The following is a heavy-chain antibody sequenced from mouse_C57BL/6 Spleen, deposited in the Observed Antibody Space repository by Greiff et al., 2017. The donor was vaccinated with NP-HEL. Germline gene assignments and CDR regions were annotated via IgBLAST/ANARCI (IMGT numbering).Heavy chain of an antibody. Sequence: EVMLVESGEGLVKPGGSLKLSCAASGFTFSSYAMSWVRQTPEKRLEWVAYISSGGDYIYYADTVKGRFTISRDNARNTLYLQMSSLKSEDTAMYYCTRVYGNYPYYFDYWGQGTTLTVSS. CDR3: TRVYGNYPYYFDY. CDR2: ISSGGDYI. J-gene: IGHJ2*01. V-gene: IGHV5-9-1*02. CDR1: GFTFSSYA. D-gene: IGHD2-1*01.